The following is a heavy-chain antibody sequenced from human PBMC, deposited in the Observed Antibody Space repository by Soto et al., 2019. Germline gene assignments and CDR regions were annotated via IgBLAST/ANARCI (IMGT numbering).Heavy chain of an antibody. CDR2: IYYSGST. V-gene: IGHV4-59*08. CDR1: GGSISSYY. Sequence: PSETLSLTCTVSGGSISSYYWSWIRQPPGKGLEWIGYIYYSGSTNYNPSLKSRVTISVDTSKNQFSLQWSSLKDSDTAIYYCVRHSKFYDGSRFDPWGQGTLVTVSS. CDR3: VRHSKFYDGSRFDP. J-gene: IGHJ5*02. D-gene: IGHD3-16*01.